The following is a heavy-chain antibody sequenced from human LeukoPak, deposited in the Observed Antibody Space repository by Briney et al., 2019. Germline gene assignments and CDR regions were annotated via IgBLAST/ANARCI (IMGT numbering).Heavy chain of an antibody. CDR1: GFTVSSNY. J-gene: IGHJ5*02. CDR2: IYSGGST. Sequence: GSLRLSCAASGFTVSSNYMSWVRQAPRKGLEWVSVIYSGGSTYYADSVKGRFTISRDNSKNTLYLQMNSLRAEDTAVYYCARAKIAPGNWFDPWGQGTLVTVSS. D-gene: IGHD2-21*01. V-gene: IGHV3-53*01. CDR3: ARAKIAPGNWFDP.